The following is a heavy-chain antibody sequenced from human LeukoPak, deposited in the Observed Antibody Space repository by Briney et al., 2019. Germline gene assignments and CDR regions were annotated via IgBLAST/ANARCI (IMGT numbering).Heavy chain of an antibody. CDR2: ISHSSSTI. D-gene: IGHD3-10*01. CDR1: GFTLSGHG. V-gene: IGHV3-48*04. Sequence: GGSLRLSCAASGFTLSGHGMNWVRQAPGKGLEWLAYISHSSSTIYYADSVRGRFTVSRDNPKNSLFLRMNSLRAEDTAVYFCARISGSGGSYYYYYMDVWGKGTTVTVSS. J-gene: IGHJ6*03. CDR3: ARISGSGGSYYYYYMDV.